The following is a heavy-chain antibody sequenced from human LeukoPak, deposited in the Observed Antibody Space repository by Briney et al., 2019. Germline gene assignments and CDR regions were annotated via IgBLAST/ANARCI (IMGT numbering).Heavy chain of an antibody. V-gene: IGHV4-4*07. Sequence: HPSETLSLTCTVSGGSISSYYWSWIRQPAGKGLEWVGRIYTSGSTNYNPSLKSRVTMSVDTSKNQFFLKLSSVTAADTAVYYCARDYSGSYPYFQHWGQGTLVTVSS. CDR1: GGSISSYY. D-gene: IGHD1-26*01. CDR3: ARDYSGSYPYFQH. J-gene: IGHJ1*01. CDR2: IYTSGST.